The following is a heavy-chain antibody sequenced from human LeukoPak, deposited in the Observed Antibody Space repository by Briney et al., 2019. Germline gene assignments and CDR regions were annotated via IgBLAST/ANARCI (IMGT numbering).Heavy chain of an antibody. CDR3: ARHRNTMVRGVIKGALDI. CDR2: IYYSGST. J-gene: IGHJ3*02. CDR1: GGSISSSSYY. Sequence: SETLSLTCTVSGGSISSSSYYWGWIRQPPGKGLEWIGSIYYSGSTYYNPSLKSRVTISVDTSKNQFSLKLSSVTAADTAVYYCARHRNTMVRGVIKGALDIWGQGTMVTVSS. D-gene: IGHD3-10*01. V-gene: IGHV4-39*01.